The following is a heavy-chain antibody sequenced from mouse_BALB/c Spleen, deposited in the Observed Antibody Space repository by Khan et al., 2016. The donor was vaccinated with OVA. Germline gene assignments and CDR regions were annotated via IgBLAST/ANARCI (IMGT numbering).Heavy chain of an antibody. CDR3: ARRGLYSIFAY. V-gene: IGHV1-7*01. Sequence: QVRLQQSGAELAKPGASVKMSCTASGYTFTTYWIHWVKQRPGQGLEWIGYINPSTGYTEYNQKFKDKATLTTDKSSSTAYMQLSSLTSEDSAFYYCARRGLYSIFAYWGQGTLVTVSA. D-gene: IGHD2-5*01. CDR1: GYTFTTYW. J-gene: IGHJ3*01. CDR2: INPSTGYT.